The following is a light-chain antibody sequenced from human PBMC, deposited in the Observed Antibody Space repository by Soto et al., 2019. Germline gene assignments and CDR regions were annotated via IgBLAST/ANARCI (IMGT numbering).Light chain of an antibody. J-gene: IGKJ1*01. CDR1: QSVSRY. Sequence: EIVLTQSPATLSLSPGERATLSCRASQSVSRYLAWYQQKPGQAPRLLIYDASNRATGIPARFSGSGSGTDFTLTISSLEPEDFAVYYCQQRSNWPPGWTFGQGTKVEIK. V-gene: IGKV3-11*01. CDR3: QQRSNWPPGWT. CDR2: DAS.